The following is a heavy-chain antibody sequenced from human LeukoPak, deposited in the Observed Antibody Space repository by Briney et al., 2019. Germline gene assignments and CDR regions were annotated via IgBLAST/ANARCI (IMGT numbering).Heavy chain of an antibody. CDR1: GYTFIGYY. V-gene: IGHV1-2*06. CDR2: INPNSGGT. Sequence: ASVKVSCKASGYTFIGYYMHWVRQAPGQGLEWMGRINPNSGGTNYAQKFQGRVTMTRDTSISTAYMELSRLRSDDTAVYYCARARSSSYGKNWFDPWGQGTLVTVSS. J-gene: IGHJ5*02. CDR3: ARARSSSYGKNWFDP. D-gene: IGHD6-6*01.